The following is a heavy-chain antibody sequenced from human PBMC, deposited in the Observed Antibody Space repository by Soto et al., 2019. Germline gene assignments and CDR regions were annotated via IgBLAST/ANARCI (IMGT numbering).Heavy chain of an antibody. D-gene: IGHD3-3*01. V-gene: IGHV3-23*01. CDR2: ITGSRGKT. J-gene: IGHJ3*01. CDR3: AKDPVLRFLEWSDDAFDV. CDR1: GFTFSDYS. Sequence: GGSLRLSCAASGFTFSDYSMHWVRQAPGKGLEWVSVITGSRGKTYYADSVKGRFTISRDNSKNTLYLQMNSLRAEDTAVYYCAKDPVLRFLEWSDDAFDVWGQGTMVTVSS.